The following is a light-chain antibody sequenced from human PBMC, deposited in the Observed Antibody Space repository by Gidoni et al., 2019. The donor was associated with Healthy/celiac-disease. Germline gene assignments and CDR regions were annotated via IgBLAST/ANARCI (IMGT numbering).Light chain of an antibody. CDR2: AAS. Sequence: EIHITPSPTSLSASVGDRVTITCRASQSISSNLNWYQQKPGKAPKLLIYAASSLQSGVPSRFSGSGSGTDFTLTISSLQPEDFATYYCQQSYSTPYSFGQGTKREIK. CDR1: QSISSN. J-gene: IGKJ2*03. CDR3: QQSYSTPYS. V-gene: IGKV1-39*01.